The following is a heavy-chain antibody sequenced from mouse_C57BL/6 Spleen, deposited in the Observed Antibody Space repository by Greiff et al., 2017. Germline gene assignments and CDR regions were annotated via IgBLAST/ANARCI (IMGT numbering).Heavy chain of an antibody. CDR1: GYTFTSYW. CDR2: IDPSDSYT. CDR3: AKDSSGLWFAY. V-gene: IGHV1-69*01. Sequence: QVQLQQPGAELVMPGASVKLSCKASGYTFTSYWMHWVKQRPGQGLEWIGEIDPSDSYTNYNQKFKGKSTLTVDKSSSTAYMQLSSLTSEDSAVYYGAKDSSGLWFAYWGQGTLVTVSA. D-gene: IGHD3-2*02. J-gene: IGHJ3*01.